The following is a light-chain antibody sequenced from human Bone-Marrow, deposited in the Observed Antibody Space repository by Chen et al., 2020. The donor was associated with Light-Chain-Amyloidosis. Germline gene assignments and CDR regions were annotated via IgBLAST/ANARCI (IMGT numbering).Light chain of an antibody. CDR1: QNIGTY. J-gene: IGKJ1*01. Sequence: DIRLTQSPSPLSASVGDRVTITCRASQNIGTYLNWYQQKSGRAPKLLLSGAYNRQSGVPTRFGGTGSGTDFTLIITSLQPEDFATYYCQQSRTFRTFGQGTKVEVK. V-gene: IGKV1-39*01. CDR3: QQSRTFRT. CDR2: GAY.